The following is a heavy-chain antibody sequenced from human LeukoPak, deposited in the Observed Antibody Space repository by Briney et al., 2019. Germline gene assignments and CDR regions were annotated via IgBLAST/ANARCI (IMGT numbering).Heavy chain of an antibody. Sequence: PSETLSLTCTVSGGSISSYYWSWIRQPPGKGLEWIGYIYYSGSTYYNPSLKSRVTISVDTSKNQFSLKLSSVTAADTAVYYCARGKSYYYDSSGSRYFDLWGRGTLVTVSS. D-gene: IGHD3-22*01. V-gene: IGHV4-59*12. J-gene: IGHJ2*01. CDR2: IYYSGST. CDR1: GGSISSYY. CDR3: ARGKSYYYDSSGSRYFDL.